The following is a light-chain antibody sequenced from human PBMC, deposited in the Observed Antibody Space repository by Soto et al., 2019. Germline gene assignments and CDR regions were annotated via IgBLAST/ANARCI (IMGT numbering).Light chain of an antibody. CDR3: MQGTHWPYT. CDR2: RVS. Sequence: VVMTQSPLSLAVTLGEPASVSCRSSKGLVDNDAYSYLSWFHQRPGQSPRRLFYRVSNRDPGVPDRFSGSGSGTDFTLTISRVEAEDVGVYYCMQGTHWPYTFGQETRLEI. CDR1: KGLVDNDAYSY. V-gene: IGKV2-30*01. J-gene: IGKJ2*01.